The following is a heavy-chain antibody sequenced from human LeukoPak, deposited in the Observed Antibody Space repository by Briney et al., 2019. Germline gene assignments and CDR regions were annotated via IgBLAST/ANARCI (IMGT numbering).Heavy chain of an antibody. D-gene: IGHD6-13*01. Sequence: PSETLSLTCTVSVGSISNYYWTWIRQPPGNGLEWIGFIYNTRSTNYNTSLKSRVTISVDTSKNQFSLKLSSVAAADTAVYYCARMREIAATGISGGDYWGQGTLVTVSS. CDR3: ARMREIAATGISGGDY. CDR1: VGSISNYY. J-gene: IGHJ4*02. CDR2: IYNTRST. V-gene: IGHV4-59*12.